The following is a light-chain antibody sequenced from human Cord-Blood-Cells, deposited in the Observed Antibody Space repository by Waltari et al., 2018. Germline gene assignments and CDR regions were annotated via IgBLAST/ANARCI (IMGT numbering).Light chain of an antibody. Sequence: EILWTQSPAPLSLSPGERAPPPCRASQSVSSYLAWYQQNPGQAPRLLIYDASNRATGIPARFSGSGSGTDFTLTISSLEPEDFAVYYCQQRSNYLTFGGGTKVEIK. CDR2: DAS. CDR1: QSVSSY. J-gene: IGKJ4*01. V-gene: IGKV3-11*01. CDR3: QQRSNYLT.